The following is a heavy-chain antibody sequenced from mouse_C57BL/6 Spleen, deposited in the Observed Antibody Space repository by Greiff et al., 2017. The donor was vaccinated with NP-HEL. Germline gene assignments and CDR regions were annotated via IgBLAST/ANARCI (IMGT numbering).Heavy chain of an antibody. V-gene: IGHV1-52*01. Sequence: QVQLQQPGAELVRPGSSVKLSCKASGYTFTSYWMHWVKQMPIQGLEWIGNIDPSDSETHYNQKFKDKATLTVDKSSSTAYMQLSSLTSEDSAVYYCARGDSNYGAYWGQGTLVTVSA. CDR1: GYTFTSYW. J-gene: IGHJ3*01. CDR3: ARGDSNYGAY. CDR2: IDPSDSET. D-gene: IGHD2-5*01.